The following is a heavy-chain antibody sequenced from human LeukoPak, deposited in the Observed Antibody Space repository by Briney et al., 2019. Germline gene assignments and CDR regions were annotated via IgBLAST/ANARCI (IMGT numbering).Heavy chain of an antibody. CDR1: GFTFSSYA. J-gene: IGHJ4*02. CDR2: ISGSGAST. D-gene: IGHD2-2*01. Sequence: GGSLRLSCAASGFTFSSYAMSWVRQAPGKGLEWVSLISGSGASTYYADSVKGQFTISRDNSKNTLYLQMNSLRAEDTAVYYCAKQHEVPAATPAFDYWAREPWSPSPQ. CDR3: AKQHEVPAATPAFDY. V-gene: IGHV3-23*01.